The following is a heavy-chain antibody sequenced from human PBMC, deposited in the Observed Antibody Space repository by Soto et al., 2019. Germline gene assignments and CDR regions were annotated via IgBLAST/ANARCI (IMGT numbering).Heavy chain of an antibody. V-gene: IGHV5-51*01. CDR1: GFTFSSYS. CDR3: GTWRGSSWFDY. J-gene: IGHJ4*02. Sequence: GESLKISCKASGFTFSSYSLGWVRHMPGKGLQWMGTIFSSDSSAKYSPSFVGQVTISVDRSINTAYLQWSSLKASDTAIYYCGTWRGSSWFDYWGPGTLVTVSS. CDR2: IFSSDSSA. D-gene: IGHD2-2*01.